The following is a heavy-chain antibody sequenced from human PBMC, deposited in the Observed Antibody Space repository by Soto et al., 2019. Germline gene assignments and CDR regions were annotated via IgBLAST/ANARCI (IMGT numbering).Heavy chain of an antibody. D-gene: IGHD1-26*01. CDR1: GGTFSSYA. J-gene: IGHJ6*02. V-gene: IGHV1-69*13. CDR2: IIPIFGTA. Sequence: EASVKVSCKASGGTFSSYAISWVRQAPGQGLEWMGGIIPIFGTANYAQKFQGRVTITADESTSTAYMELSSLRSEDTAVYYCARPLGRIVGAMDYYYYGMDVWGHGTTVTVSS. CDR3: ARPLGRIVGAMDYYYYGMDV.